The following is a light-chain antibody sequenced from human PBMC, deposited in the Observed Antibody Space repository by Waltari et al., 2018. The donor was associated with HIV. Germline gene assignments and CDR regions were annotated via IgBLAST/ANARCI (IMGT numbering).Light chain of an antibody. J-gene: IGKJ1*01. CDR2: ATS. V-gene: IGKV3D-15*03. CDR1: QNIGNK. CDR3: QQYNGSWT. Sequence: EIVMTQSPVTLSVSPGERATLSCRASQNIGNKIVRYQRRPGQSPRLVIFATSVRATGIPTRFSGSGSGTDFALTITTLQPEDYGMYYCQQYNGSWTFGRGTRVE.